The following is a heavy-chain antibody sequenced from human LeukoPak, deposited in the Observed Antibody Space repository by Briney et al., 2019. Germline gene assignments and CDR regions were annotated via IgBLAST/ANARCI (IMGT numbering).Heavy chain of an antibody. V-gene: IGHV3-74*01. D-gene: IGHD6-13*01. CDR2: INSHGSST. CDR1: GFTFSSYW. J-gene: IGHJ4*02. CDR3: ARGSSSSWWGFDY. Sequence: PGGSLRLSCAASGFTFSSYWLHWVRQAPGKGLAWVSRINSHGSSTRYADSVKGRFTISRDNAKNTLYLQMNSLRAEDTAVYYCARGSSSSWWGFDYWGQGTLVTVSS.